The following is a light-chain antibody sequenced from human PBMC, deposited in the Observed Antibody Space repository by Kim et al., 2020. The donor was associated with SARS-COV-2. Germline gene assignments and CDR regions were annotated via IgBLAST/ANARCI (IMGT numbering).Light chain of an antibody. CDR3: HQYDGIPET. CDR1: QSVTNNK. V-gene: IGKV3-20*01. J-gene: IGKJ1*01. CDR2: GAS. Sequence: SPRQRPTRPCRASQSVTNNKLAWYQKKPGQAPRLPIYGASRRAIGIPDRFSGSGSGTDFTLTISRLEPEDFAVYYCHQYDGIPETFGQGTKVDIK.